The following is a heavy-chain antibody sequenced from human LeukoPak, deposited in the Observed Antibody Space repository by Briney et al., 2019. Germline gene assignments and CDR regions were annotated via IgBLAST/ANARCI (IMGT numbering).Heavy chain of an antibody. CDR1: GFIFSSYS. Sequence: KPGGSLRLSCAASGFIFSSYSMNWVRQAPGKGLEWVSSISSSSSYIYYADSVKGRFTISRDNSKNTLYLQMNSLRAEDTAVYYCAKDASRLRSYYYYYMDVWGKGTTVTISS. CDR3: AKDASRLRSYYYYYMDV. V-gene: IGHV3-21*04. D-gene: IGHD3-16*01. J-gene: IGHJ6*03. CDR2: ISSSSSYI.